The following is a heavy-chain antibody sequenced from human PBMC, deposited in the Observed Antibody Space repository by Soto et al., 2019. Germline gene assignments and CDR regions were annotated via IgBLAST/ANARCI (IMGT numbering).Heavy chain of an antibody. D-gene: IGHD2-21*01. Sequence: QVQLQESGPGLVKPSEPLSLTCTVSGGSISSYYWSWIRQPPGMELEWIGYIYYRGSTNYNPSHKRRVPISVDTSNNQFPMKLGSVTAADTAVYYCARRVGGGDFDYWGQGTLVPVSS. CDR3: ARRVGGGDFDY. V-gene: IGHV4-59*12. J-gene: IGHJ4*02. CDR1: GGSISSYY. CDR2: IYYRGST.